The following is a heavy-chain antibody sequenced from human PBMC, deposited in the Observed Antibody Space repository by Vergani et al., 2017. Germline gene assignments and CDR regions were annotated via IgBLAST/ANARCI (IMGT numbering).Heavy chain of an antibody. CDR1: GGTFSSYA. Sequence: QVQLVQSGAEVKKPGSSVKVSCKASGGTFSSYAISWVRQAPGQGLEWMGGIIPIFGTANDAQKFQGRVTITADESTSTAYMELISLRSEDTAVYYCARSRVGRSGSYLQIDYWGQGTLVTVSS. V-gene: IGHV1-69*01. CDR2: IIPIFGTA. D-gene: IGHD1-26*01. J-gene: IGHJ4*02. CDR3: ARSRVGRSGSYLQIDY.